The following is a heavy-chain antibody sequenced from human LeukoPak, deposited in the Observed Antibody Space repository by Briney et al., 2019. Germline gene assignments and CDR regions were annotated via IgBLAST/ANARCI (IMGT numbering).Heavy chain of an antibody. CDR2: IYPSGTT. D-gene: IGHD2-15*01. CDR1: GGSISSGNYF. V-gene: IGHV4-30-2*01. J-gene: IGHJ3*02. Sequence: PSETLSLTCTVSGGSISSGNYFWSWIRQPPGKGLEWIGYIYPSGTTYYNPSLKSRITISVDRSKNQFSLKLNFLTAADTAVYYCARDYCGGGICQSPDVLDIWGQGTTVTVSS. CDR3: ARDYCGGGICQSPDVLDI.